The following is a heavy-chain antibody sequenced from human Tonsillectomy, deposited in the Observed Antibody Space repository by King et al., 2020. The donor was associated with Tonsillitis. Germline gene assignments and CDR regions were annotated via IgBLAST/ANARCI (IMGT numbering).Heavy chain of an antibody. CDR2: IWYDGSRV. CDR3: ASELVGPTDFDY. CDR1: GFTFSSYA. D-gene: IGHD1-26*01. Sequence: VQLVESGGTMVQPGRSLRLSCAASGFTFSSYAMHWVRQAPGKGLEWVAGIWYDGSRVFYADSVKGRFTISRDNSKNTLYLQMDSLRVEDTGVYYCASELVGPTDFDYWGQGTLVTVSS. V-gene: IGHV3-33*01. J-gene: IGHJ4*02.